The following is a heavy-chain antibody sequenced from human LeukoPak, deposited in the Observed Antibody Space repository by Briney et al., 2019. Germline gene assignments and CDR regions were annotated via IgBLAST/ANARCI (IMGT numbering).Heavy chain of an antibody. Sequence: ASVTVSCTASGYTFTSYGISWVRQAPGQGLEWMGWISAYNGNTNYAQKLQGRVTMTTDTSTSTAYMELRSLRSDDTAVYYCARDIMHYDFWSGYPNGMDVWGQGTTVTVSS. CDR1: GYTFTSYG. CDR3: ARDIMHYDFWSGYPNGMDV. CDR2: ISAYNGNT. V-gene: IGHV1-18*01. D-gene: IGHD3-3*01. J-gene: IGHJ6*02.